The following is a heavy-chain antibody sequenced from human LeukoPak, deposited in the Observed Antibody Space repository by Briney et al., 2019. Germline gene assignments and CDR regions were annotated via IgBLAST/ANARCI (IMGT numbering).Heavy chain of an antibody. CDR3: ARDIDNYYGSGVVDY. CDR2: ISPGGEIT. Sequence: HPGETLRLSCVGSGFTFRVYGMNWVRQAPGKGLEWVSGISPGGEITYYADSVKGRLSISRDNSRSTVSLQMHSLRAEDTAVYYCARDIDNYYGSGVVDYWGQGTLVTVSS. CDR1: GFTFRVYG. V-gene: IGHV3-23*01. J-gene: IGHJ4*02. D-gene: IGHD3-10*01.